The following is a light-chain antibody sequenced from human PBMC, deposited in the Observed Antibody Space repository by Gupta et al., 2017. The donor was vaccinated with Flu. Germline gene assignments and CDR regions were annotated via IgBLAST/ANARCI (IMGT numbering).Light chain of an antibody. CDR2: AAS. CDR3: QQRKSRPFT. V-gene: IGKV1-9*01. CDR1: QGISTY. Sequence: DTQLTQSPSFLSASVGDRVTITCRASQGISTYLAWYRQKPGTAPKLLIYAASTLQGGEPSRFSGSGSGTEFTLTINSLQPEDFATYFCQQRKSRPFTFGGGTKVEIK. J-gene: IGKJ4*01.